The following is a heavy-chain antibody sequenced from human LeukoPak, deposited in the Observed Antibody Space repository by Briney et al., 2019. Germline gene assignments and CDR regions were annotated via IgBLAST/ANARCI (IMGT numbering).Heavy chain of an antibody. CDR1: GFTFSSYG. D-gene: IGHD6-13*01. J-gene: IGHJ4*02. CDR3: ARDWIAAAGFDPPFDY. V-gene: IGHV3-33*01. CDR2: IWYDGSNK. Sequence: GGSLRLSCAASGFTFSSYGMHWVRQAPGKGLEWVAVIWYDGSNKYYADSVKGRFTISRDNSKNTLYLQMNSLRAEDTAVYYCARDWIAAAGFDPPFDYWGQGTLVTVSS.